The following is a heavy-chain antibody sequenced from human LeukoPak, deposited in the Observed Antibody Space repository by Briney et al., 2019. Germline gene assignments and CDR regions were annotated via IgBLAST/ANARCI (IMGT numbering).Heavy chain of an antibody. CDR3: ARLIAAAGTFGGGLLGFDY. V-gene: IGHV3-48*01. CDR2: ISSSSSTI. D-gene: IGHD6-13*01. J-gene: IGHJ4*02. Sequence: SGGSLRLSCAASGFTFSSYSMSWVRQAPGKGLEWVSYISSSSSTIYYADSVKGRFTISRDNAKNSLYLQMNSLRAEDTAVYYCARLIAAAGTFGGGLLGFDYWGQGTLVTVSS. CDR1: GFTFSSYS.